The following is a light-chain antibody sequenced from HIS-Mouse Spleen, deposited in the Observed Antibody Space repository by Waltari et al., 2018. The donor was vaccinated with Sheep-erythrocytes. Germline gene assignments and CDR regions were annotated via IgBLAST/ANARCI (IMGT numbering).Light chain of an antibody. V-gene: IGLV2-11*01. CDR2: DVS. CDR1: SSDVGGYNY. CDR3: CSYAGSYNHV. Sequence: QSALTQPRSVSGSPGQSVTIPGTGPSSDVGGYNYVPWYQQHPGKAPKLMIYDVSKRPSGVPDRFSGSKSGNTASLTISGLQAEDEADYYCCSYAGSYNHVFATGTKVTVL. J-gene: IGLJ1*01.